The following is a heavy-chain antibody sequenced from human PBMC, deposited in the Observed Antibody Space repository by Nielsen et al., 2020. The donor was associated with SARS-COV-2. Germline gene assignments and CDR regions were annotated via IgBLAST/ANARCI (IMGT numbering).Heavy chain of an antibody. CDR1: GFTFSDYY. Sequence: GGSLRLSCAASGFTFSDYYMSWIRQAPGKGLEWVSYISSSSSYTNYADSVKGRFTISRDNAKNSLYLQMNSLRAEDTAVYYCASTLGIGNYYYYGMDVWGQGTTVTVSS. J-gene: IGHJ6*02. D-gene: IGHD7-27*01. V-gene: IGHV3-11*06. CDR2: ISSSSSYT. CDR3: ASTLGIGNYYYYGMDV.